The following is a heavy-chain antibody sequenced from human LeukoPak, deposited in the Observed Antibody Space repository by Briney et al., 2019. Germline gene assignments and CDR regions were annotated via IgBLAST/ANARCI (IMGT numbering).Heavy chain of an antibody. J-gene: IGHJ4*02. CDR3: ASSGYGELLFDY. V-gene: IGHV3-21*01. CDR1: GFTFSTYS. CDR2: ISSSSSYI. Sequence: GGSLRLSCAASGFTFSTYSMNWVRQAPGKGLEWVSSISSSSSYIYYADSAKGRFTISRDNAKNSLYLQMNSLRAEDTAVYYCASSGYGELLFDYWGQGTLVTVSS. D-gene: IGHD5-12*01.